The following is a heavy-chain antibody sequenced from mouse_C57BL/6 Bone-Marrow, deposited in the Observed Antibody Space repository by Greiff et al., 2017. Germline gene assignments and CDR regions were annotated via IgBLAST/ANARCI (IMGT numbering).Heavy chain of an antibody. CDR2: ISSGGSYT. CDR3: ARHGGRVDY. CDR1: GFTFSSYG. V-gene: IGHV5-6*01. D-gene: IGHD3-3*01. Sequence: EVQGVESGGDLVKPGGSLKLSCAASGFTFSSYGMSWVRQTPDKRLEWVATISSGGSYTYYPDSVKGRFTISRDNAKNTLYLQMSSLQSEDTAMYYCARHGGRVDYWGQGTTLTVSS. J-gene: IGHJ2*01.